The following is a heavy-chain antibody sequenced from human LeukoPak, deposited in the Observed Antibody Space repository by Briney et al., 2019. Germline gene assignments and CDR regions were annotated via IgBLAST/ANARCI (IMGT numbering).Heavy chain of an antibody. CDR3: VRDWDHFDFDS. D-gene: IGHD1-26*01. J-gene: IGHJ5*01. Sequence: GGSLRLSCAASGITFSSYGMHWVRQAPVKGLEWVAVISYDGSNKYYADSVKGRFTISRDNAKNTVYLQMNSLRAEDTALFYCVRDWDHFDFDSWGQGTLVTVSS. CDR1: GITFSSYG. V-gene: IGHV3-30*03. CDR2: ISYDGSNK.